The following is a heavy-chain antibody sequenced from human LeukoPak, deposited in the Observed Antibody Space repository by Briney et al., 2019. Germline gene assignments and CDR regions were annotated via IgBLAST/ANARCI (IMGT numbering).Heavy chain of an antibody. V-gene: IGHV1-18*04. CDR1: GYTFTSYG. D-gene: IGHD3-10*01. J-gene: IGHJ5*02. Sequence: GASVKVSCKASGYTFTSYGISWVRQAPGQGLEWMGWISAYNGNTNYAQKLQGRGTMTTDTSTSTAYMELRSLRSDDTAVYYCARAKGVRGVIGYNWFDPWGQGTLVTVSS. CDR2: ISAYNGNT. CDR3: ARAKGVRGVIGYNWFDP.